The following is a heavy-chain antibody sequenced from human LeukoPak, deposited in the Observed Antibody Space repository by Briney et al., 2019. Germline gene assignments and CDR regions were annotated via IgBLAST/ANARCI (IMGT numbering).Heavy chain of an antibody. J-gene: IGHJ4*02. CDR3: TTAIIAVAGDTDY. V-gene: IGHV3-15*01. CDR1: GGSISSTNW. CDR2: IKSKTDGGTT. Sequence: GTLSLTCGVSGGSISSTNWWSWVRQAPGKGLEWVGRIKSKTDGGTTDYAAPVKGRFTISRDDSKNTLYLQMNSLKTEDTAVYYCTTAIIAVAGDTDYWGQGTLVTVSS. D-gene: IGHD6-19*01.